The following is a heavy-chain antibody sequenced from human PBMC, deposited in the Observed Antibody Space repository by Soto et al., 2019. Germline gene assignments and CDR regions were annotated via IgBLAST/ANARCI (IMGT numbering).Heavy chain of an antibody. D-gene: IGHD1-26*01. CDR1: GYTFSDYV. CDR2: ISASNGDS. V-gene: IGHV1-18*01. Sequence: QVQLVQSGAEVKKPGASVRVSCKTSGYTFSDYVISWVRQAPGQGLEWVGWISASNGDSNFAQKVQGRVTLTTDTSTSTACMEMRGLRFDDTAVYFCARAATTTEKYYYYMDVWGKGTTVTVSS. CDR3: ARAATTTEKYYYYMDV. J-gene: IGHJ6*03.